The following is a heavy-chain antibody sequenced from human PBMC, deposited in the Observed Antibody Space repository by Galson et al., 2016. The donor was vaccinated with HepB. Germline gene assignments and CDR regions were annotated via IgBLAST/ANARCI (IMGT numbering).Heavy chain of an antibody. CDR3: AKDSSQFWSGYSLSY. CDR2: ISGTGGNT. CDR1: GFTFGNDA. D-gene: IGHD3-3*01. V-gene: IGHV3-23*01. Sequence: SLRLSCAASGFTFGNDAMTWVRQAPGQGLEWVSAISGTGGNTYYADSVKGRFTISRENSKNTLYLQMNSLRAEDTAVYHCAKDSSQFWSGYSLSYWGLGTLVTVSS. J-gene: IGHJ4*02.